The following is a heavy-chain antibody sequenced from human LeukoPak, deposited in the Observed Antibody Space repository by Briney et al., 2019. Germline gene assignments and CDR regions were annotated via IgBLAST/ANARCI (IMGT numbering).Heavy chain of an antibody. CDR2: IYPGDSNT. Sequence: GESLKISCKGSGYNFTTYWIGWVRQMPGKGLEWMGIIYPGDSNTRYSPSFQGQVTISADKSISTAYLQWSSLKASDTAMYYCARLNSNSGDSWGQGTLVTVSS. V-gene: IGHV5-51*01. D-gene: IGHD4-23*01. CDR1: GYNFTTYW. J-gene: IGHJ5*01. CDR3: ARLNSNSGDS.